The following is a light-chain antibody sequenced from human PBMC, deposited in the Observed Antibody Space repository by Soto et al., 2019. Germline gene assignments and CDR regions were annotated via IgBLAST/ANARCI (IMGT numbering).Light chain of an antibody. CDR1: QSIISNF. V-gene: IGKV3-20*01. J-gene: IGKJ2*01. CDR3: QQTFHSPRT. CDR2: DSS. Sequence: EIVLTQSPGTLSLSPGETASLSCWASQSIISNFLAWYQQRRGQPPRLLIYDSSRRASGIPARFTGSGSGTAFTLTISRVGPEDSAVYYCQQTFHSPRTFGQGTRLEI.